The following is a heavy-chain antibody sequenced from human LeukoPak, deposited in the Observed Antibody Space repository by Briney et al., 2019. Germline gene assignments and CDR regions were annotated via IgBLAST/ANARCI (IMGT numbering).Heavy chain of an antibody. CDR3: AKEVEYYYDSSGYQYYFDY. CDR1: GFTFSNYG. CDR2: ISYDGSNK. Sequence: GGSLRLSCAASGFTFSNYGMHWVRQAPGKGLEWVAVISYDGSNKYYADSVKGRFTTSRDNSKNTLYLQMNSLRTEDTAVYYCAKEVEYYYDSSGYQYYFDYWGQGTLVTVSS. V-gene: IGHV3-30*18. J-gene: IGHJ4*02. D-gene: IGHD3-22*01.